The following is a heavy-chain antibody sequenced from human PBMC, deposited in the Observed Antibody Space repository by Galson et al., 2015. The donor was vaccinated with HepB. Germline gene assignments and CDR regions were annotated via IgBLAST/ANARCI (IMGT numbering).Heavy chain of an antibody. CDR3: ARDRSSGWSFFDY. J-gene: IGHJ4*02. CDR2: ISYDGSNK. CDR1: GFTFSSYA. Sequence: SLRLSCAASGFTFSSYAMHWVRQAPGKGLEWVAVISYDGSNKYYADSVKGRFTISRDNSKNTLYLQMNSLRAEDTAVYYCARDRSSGWSFFDYWGQGTLVTVSS. D-gene: IGHD6-19*01. V-gene: IGHV3-30*04.